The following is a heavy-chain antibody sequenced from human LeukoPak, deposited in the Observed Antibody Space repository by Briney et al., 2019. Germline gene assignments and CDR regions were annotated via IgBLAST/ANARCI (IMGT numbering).Heavy chain of an antibody. D-gene: IGHD1-26*01. Sequence: SETLSLTCTVSGGSISSYYWSWIRQPPGKGLEWIGDIYYSGSTNYTPSLKSRVTIAVDTSKNQFSLRLSSVTAADTAVYYSARLASGSYGPLTPFDYWGQGTLVTVSS. J-gene: IGHJ4*02. V-gene: IGHV4-59*08. CDR2: IYYSGST. CDR1: GGSISSYY. CDR3: ARLASGSYGPLTPFDY.